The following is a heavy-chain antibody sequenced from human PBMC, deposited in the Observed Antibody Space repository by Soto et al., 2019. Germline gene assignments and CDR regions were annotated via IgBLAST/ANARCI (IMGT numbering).Heavy chain of an antibody. CDR2: ISHDGGT. V-gene: IGHV4-34*02. J-gene: IGHJ6*02. CDR1: GGSFDDFY. D-gene: IGHD3-10*01. CDR3: ARGQLVWYGDLTPYHRDMDV. Sequence: QVQLQQWGAGLLRTSESLSLTCAFYGGSFDDFYWSWVRQSPGKGLEWVGEISHDGGTNYSPSLASRVSISVDTSKNQFSLHLRSVTAADTGLYYCARGQLVWYGDLTPYHRDMDVWGQGTTVTLSS.